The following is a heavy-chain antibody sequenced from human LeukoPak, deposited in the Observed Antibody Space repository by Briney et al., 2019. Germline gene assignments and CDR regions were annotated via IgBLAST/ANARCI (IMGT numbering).Heavy chain of an antibody. CDR1: EFTFSDYA. CDR3: AKGRGWEASYYYYYMDV. D-gene: IGHD1-26*01. J-gene: IGHJ6*03. V-gene: IGHV3-23*01. Sequence: GGSLRLSCAASEFTFSDYAMNWVRQAPGKGLEWVSTINYSGDTTYYADSVTGRFTISRDNAMNTLYLQMNSLRVDDTAIYYCAKGRGWEASYYYYYMDVWGKGTTVTISS. CDR2: INYSGDTT.